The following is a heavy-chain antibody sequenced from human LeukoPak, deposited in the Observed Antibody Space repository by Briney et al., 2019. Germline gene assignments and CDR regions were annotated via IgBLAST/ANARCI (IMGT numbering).Heavy chain of an antibody. J-gene: IGHJ4*02. D-gene: IGHD3-3*01. CDR2: ISNDGGTI. V-gene: IGHV3-48*03. Sequence: RGSLRLSCAPSGFTFSTYEMNWVRQAPGKGLEWVSYISNDGGTIYYADSVRGRFSISRDNAKNSLYLQMTSLRAEDTAVYYCAILDAGIPFDSWDQGTLVTVSS. CDR1: GFTFSTYE. CDR3: AILDAGIPFDS.